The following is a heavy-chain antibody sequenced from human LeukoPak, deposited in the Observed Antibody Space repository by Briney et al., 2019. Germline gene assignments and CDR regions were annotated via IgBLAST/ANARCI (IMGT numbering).Heavy chain of an antibody. CDR3: ARDPRGYSYGYGLSS. Sequence: PSETLSLTCAVYGGSFSGYYWSWIRQPPGKGLEWIGEINHSGSTNYNPSLKSRVTISVDTSKNQFSLKLSSVTAVDTAVYYCARDPRGYSYGYGLSSWGQGTLVTVSS. CDR2: INHSGST. D-gene: IGHD5-18*01. CDR1: GGSFSGYY. V-gene: IGHV4-34*01. J-gene: IGHJ4*02.